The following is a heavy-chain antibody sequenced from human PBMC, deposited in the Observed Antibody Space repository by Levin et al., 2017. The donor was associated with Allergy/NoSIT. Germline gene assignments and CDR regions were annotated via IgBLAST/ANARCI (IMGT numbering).Heavy chain of an antibody. CDR1: GYTFTSYD. CDR2: MNPNSGNT. D-gene: IGHD3-3*01. CDR3: ARAPTSDYYNDAFNI. Sequence: VASVKVSCKASGYTFTSYDINWVRQATGQGLEWMGWMNPNSGNTGYAQKFQGRVTMTRNTSISTAYMELSSLRSEDTAVYYCARAPTSDYYNDAFNIWGQGTVVTVSS. J-gene: IGHJ3*02. V-gene: IGHV1-8*01.